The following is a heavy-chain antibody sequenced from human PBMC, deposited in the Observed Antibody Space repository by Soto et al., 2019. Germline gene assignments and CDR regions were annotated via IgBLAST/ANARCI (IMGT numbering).Heavy chain of an antibody. J-gene: IGHJ4*02. D-gene: IGHD2-2*01. CDR2: ISYSAGTT. CDR3: AKMCRTCSSTSCYFDY. Sequence: EVQLLESGGGLVQPGGSLGLSCAASGFTFGNYAMSWVRQAPGKGLGWVSTISYSAGTTYYADSVRARFTISRDNSKNTLYRQMNSLRAEDTGLYYCAKMCRTCSSTSCYFDYWGQGTLVTVSS. CDR1: GFTFGNYA. V-gene: IGHV3-23*01.